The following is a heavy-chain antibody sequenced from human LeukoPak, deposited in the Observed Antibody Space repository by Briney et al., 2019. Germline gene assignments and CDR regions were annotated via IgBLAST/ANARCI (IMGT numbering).Heavy chain of an antibody. J-gene: IGHJ6*02. D-gene: IGHD1-26*01. CDR3: ARARSPSYYYYGMDV. Sequence: PSGTLSLTCTVSGGSISSYYWNWIRQPPGKGREGMGDVYYTGSTNYNPSLQSRVTISVDTSKSQFSLKLSSVPAADTAVYYCARARSPSYYYYGMDVWGQGTTVTVSS. V-gene: IGHV4-59*01. CDR2: VYYTGST. CDR1: GGSISSYY.